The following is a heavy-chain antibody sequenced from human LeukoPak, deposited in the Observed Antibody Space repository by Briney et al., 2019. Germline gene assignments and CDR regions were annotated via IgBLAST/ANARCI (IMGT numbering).Heavy chain of an antibody. J-gene: IGHJ4*02. Sequence: GALRLSCAASGFRFSGYGMHWVRQAPGKGLEWVAFIRSDGSDQNYAGSVKGRFTISRDKSKNTLYLQLNSLRADDTAVYYCAKDAGYNYAYSFDYWGQGTLLTVSS. CDR1: GFRFSGYG. CDR2: IRSDGSDQ. CDR3: AKDAGYNYAYSFDY. D-gene: IGHD5-18*01. V-gene: IGHV3-30*02.